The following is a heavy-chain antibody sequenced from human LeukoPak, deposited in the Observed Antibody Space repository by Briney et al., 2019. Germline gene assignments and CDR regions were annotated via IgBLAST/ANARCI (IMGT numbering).Heavy chain of an antibody. CDR3: ARGNAPLPFDY. V-gene: IGHV3-21*01. CDR2: ISSGDGGYI. Sequence: GGSLRLSCAGSGFPFAAFSVHWVRQAPGKGLEWVSSISSGDGGYIYYADSVRGRFTISRDNAEDSVYLQTKSLRAEDTAVYYCARGNAPLPFDYWGQGTPVTVSS. CDR1: GFPFAAFS. D-gene: IGHD2-2*01. J-gene: IGHJ4*02.